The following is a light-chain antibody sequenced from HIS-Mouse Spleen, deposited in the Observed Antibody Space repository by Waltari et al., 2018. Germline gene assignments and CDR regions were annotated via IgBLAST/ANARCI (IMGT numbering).Light chain of an antibody. CDR1: VLAKKY. J-gene: IGLJ3*02. CDR3: YSAADNNRV. CDR2: KDS. Sequence: SYELTQPSSVSVSPGQTARITCSGDVLAKKYARWFQQKPGQAPVLGIYKDSERPSGIPERFSGSSSGTTVTLTISGAQVEDEADYYCYSAADNNRVFGGWTKLTVL. V-gene: IGLV3-27*01.